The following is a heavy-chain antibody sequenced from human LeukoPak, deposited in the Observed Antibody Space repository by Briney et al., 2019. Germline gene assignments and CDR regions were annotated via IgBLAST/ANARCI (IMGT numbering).Heavy chain of an antibody. V-gene: IGHV3-15*01. D-gene: IGHD3-22*01. J-gene: IGHJ4*02. CDR3: TPGFYYHSSGYHYSREDF. CDR1: AFTFSDAW. Sequence: PGGSLRLSCAASAFTFSDAWMAGVRQAPGKGLEWVGRIKSKADGGTTDYAAPVRGRFTISRDDSKNTLYLQMDILKTDDTDVSYRTPGFYYHSSGYHYSREDFWGQGTLVTVSS. CDR2: IKSKADGGTT.